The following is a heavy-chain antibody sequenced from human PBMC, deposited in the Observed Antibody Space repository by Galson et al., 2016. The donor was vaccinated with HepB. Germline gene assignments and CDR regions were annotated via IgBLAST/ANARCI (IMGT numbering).Heavy chain of an antibody. D-gene: IGHD3-10*01. CDR2: IHRNGGT. J-gene: IGHJ2*01. V-gene: IGHV4-31*03. CDR3: ARETLGLGRGVTIMGWYFDL. CDR1: GGSLRSGDVY. Sequence: TLSLTCTVSGGSLRSGDVYWAWIRQHPVKGLEWIGYIHRNGGTYFNPSLNDRLSMSVETSENRFFLRLTSVTAADTGIYYCARETLGLGRGVTIMGWYFDLWGRGTQVTVSS.